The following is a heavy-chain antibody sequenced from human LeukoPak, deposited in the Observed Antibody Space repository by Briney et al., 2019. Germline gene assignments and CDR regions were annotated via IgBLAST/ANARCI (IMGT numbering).Heavy chain of an antibody. V-gene: IGHV7-4-1*02. CDR3: ARRSMVQHVDV. J-gene: IGHJ6*04. Sequence: GASVKVSCKASGYTFTNHSINWVRQAPGQGLEYMGWIDTNTGNPTYAQAFTGRIVFSLDTSVSTAYLQIRSLKAEDTAVYFCARRSMVQHVDVWGKGITVIVSS. CDR2: IDTNTGNP. CDR1: GYTFTNHS. D-gene: IGHD3-10*01.